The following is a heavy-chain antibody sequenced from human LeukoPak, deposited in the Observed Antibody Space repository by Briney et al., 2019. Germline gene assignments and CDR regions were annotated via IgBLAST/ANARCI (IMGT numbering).Heavy chain of an antibody. CDR1: GFTFSSYE. J-gene: IGHJ4*02. V-gene: IGHV3-48*03. Sequence: PGGSLRLSCAASGFTFSSYEMNWVRQAPGKGLERVSYISSSGSTIYYADSVKGRFTISRDNAKNSLYLQMNSLRAEDTAVYYCAHHWGSYDSSGYLYFDYWGQGTLVTVSS. D-gene: IGHD3-22*01. CDR2: ISSSGSTI. CDR3: AHHWGSYDSSGYLYFDY.